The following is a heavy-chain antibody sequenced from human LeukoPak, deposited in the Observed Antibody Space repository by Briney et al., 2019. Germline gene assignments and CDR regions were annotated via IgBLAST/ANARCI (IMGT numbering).Heavy chain of an antibody. CDR1: GISLSNYG. Sequence: GGSLRLSCAVSGISLSNYGMSWVRQAPGKGLEWVAGISDSGGSTNYADSVKGRFTISRDNPKNTLYLQMNSLRAEDTAVYFCAKRGVVIRVILVGFHKEAYYFDSWGQGALVTVSS. D-gene: IGHD3-22*01. V-gene: IGHV3-23*01. CDR3: AKRGVVIRVILVGFHKEAYYFDS. J-gene: IGHJ4*02. CDR2: ISDSGGST.